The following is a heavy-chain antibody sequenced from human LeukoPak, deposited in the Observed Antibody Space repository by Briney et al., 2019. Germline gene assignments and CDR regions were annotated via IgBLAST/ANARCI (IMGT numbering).Heavy chain of an antibody. V-gene: IGHV3-23*01. CDR2: ISGSGGST. D-gene: IGHD3-22*01. CDR1: GFTFSSYA. CDR3: ARRYYYDSSGYSPLDY. J-gene: IGHJ4*02. Sequence: GGSLRLSCAASGFTFSSYAMSWVRQAPGKGLEWVSAISGSGGSTYYADSVKGRFTISRDNSKNTLYLQMNSLRAEDTAVYYCARRYYYDSSGYSPLDYWGQGTLVTVSS.